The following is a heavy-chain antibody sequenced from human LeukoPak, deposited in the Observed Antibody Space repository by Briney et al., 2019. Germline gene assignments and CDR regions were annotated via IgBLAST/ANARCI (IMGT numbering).Heavy chain of an antibody. CDR3: ARDWGDSSGYPTLDY. Sequence: SETLSLTCTVSGGSVSSGSYYWSWIRQSPGKGLEWIGNIYYSGSTNYNPSLKSRVTISVDTSKNQFSLKLSSVTAADTAVYYCARDWGDSSGYPTLDYWGQGTLVTVSS. CDR2: IYYSGST. J-gene: IGHJ4*02. CDR1: GGSVSSGSYY. V-gene: IGHV4-61*01. D-gene: IGHD3-22*01.